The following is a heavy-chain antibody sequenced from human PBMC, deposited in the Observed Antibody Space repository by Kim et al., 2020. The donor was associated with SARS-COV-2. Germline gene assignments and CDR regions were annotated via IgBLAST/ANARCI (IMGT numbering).Heavy chain of an antibody. J-gene: IGHJ4*02. D-gene: IGHD3-10*01. CDR3: ARGDYGSGSYYNSYFDY. Sequence: LKSRVTISVDTSNNQFSLKLSSVTAADTAVYYCARGDYGSGSYYNSYFDYWGQGTLVTVSS. V-gene: IGHV4-31*02.